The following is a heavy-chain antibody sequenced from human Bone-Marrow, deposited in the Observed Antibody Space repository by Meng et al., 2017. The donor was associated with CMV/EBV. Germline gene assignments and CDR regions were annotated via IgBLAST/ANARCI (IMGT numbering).Heavy chain of an antibody. CDR1: GFTFSSYS. CDR2: ISSSSSYI. D-gene: IGHD3-9*01. V-gene: IGHV3-21*04. CDR3: AKDPSPLSDLTGYVY. Sequence: GESLKISCAASGFTFSSYSMNWVRQAPGKGLEWVSSISSSSSYIYYADSVKGRFTISRDNSKNTLYLQMNSLRAEDTAVYYCAKDPSPLSDLTGYVYWGQGPRVTGYS. J-gene: IGHJ4*02.